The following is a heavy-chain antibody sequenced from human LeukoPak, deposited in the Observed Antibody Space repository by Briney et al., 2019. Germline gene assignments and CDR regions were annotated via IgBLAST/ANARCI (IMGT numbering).Heavy chain of an antibody. CDR1: GYTFTGHY. Sequence: ASVKVSCKASGYTFTGHYMHWVRQAPGQGLEWMGLINPSGSSTLYAQKFQGRVTMTRDMSTTTDYMELSSLRSEDTAVYYCAREFVGATFDYWGQGTLVTVSS. J-gene: IGHJ4*02. V-gene: IGHV1-46*01. D-gene: IGHD1-26*01. CDR3: AREFVGATFDY. CDR2: INPSGSST.